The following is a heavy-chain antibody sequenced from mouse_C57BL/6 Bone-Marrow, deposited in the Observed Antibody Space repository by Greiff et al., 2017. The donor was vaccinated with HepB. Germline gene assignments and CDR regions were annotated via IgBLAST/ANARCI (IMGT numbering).Heavy chain of an antibody. Sequence: VQLQQSGPELVKPGASVKISCKASGYAFSSSWMNWVKQRPGKGLEWIGRIYPGDGDTNYNGKFKGKATLTADKSSSTAYMQLSSLTSEDSAVYFCAGTTEFAYWGQGTLVTVSA. CDR1: GYAFSSSW. V-gene: IGHV1-82*01. CDR2: IYPGDGDT. CDR3: AGTTEFAY. D-gene: IGHD1-1*01. J-gene: IGHJ3*01.